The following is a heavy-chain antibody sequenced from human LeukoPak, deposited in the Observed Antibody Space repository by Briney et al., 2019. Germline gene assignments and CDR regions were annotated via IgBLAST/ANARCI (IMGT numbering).Heavy chain of an antibody. J-gene: IGHJ4*02. V-gene: IGHV4-34*01. CDR1: GVSFSGYY. CDR3: ARGANYYDSSGYSATFDY. Sequence: SETLSLTCAVYGVSFSGYYWSWIRQAPGKGLEWIGEINHSGSTNYNPSLKSRVTISLDTSKNQFSLKLSPVIAADTAVYYCARGANYYDSSGYSATFDYWGQGTLVTVSS. D-gene: IGHD3-22*01. CDR2: INHSGST.